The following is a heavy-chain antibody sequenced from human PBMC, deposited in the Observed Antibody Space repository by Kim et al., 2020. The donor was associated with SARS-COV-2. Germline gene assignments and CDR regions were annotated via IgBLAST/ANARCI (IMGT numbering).Heavy chain of an antibody. J-gene: IGHJ6*02. CDR2: ISAYNGNT. Sequence: ASVKVSCKASGYTFTSYGISWVRQAPGQGLEWMGWISAYNGNTNYAQKLQGRVSMTTDTSTSTAYMELRSLRSDDTAVYYCARGCSGGSCSPYYYYYGMDVWGQGTTVTVSS. D-gene: IGHD2-15*01. CDR1: GYTFTSYG. CDR3: ARGCSGGSCSPYYYYYGMDV. V-gene: IGHV1-18*04.